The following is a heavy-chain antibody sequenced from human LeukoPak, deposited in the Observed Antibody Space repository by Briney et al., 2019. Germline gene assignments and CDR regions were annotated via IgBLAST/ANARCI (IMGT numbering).Heavy chain of an antibody. V-gene: IGHV4-59*12. D-gene: IGHD3-9*01. CDR2: IYYNGNT. CDR3: ATTQGPPGYYRYYYYYGMDV. CDR1: GASISGYY. Sequence: SETLSLTCSVSGASISGYYWSWIRRSPGKGLEWIGYIYYNGNTNYNPSFKSRVTMTVDTYNNQFSLNLWSVTPADTAVYYCATTQGPPGYYRYYYYYGMDVWGQGTTVTVSS. J-gene: IGHJ6*02.